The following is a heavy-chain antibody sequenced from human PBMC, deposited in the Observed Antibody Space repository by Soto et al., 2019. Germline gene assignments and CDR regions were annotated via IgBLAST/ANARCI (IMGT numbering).Heavy chain of an antibody. Sequence: VQLVQSGAEVKKPGSSVKVSCKTSGGTFNNYTINWVRQAPGQGLEWMGRIITVVDIANSALKFRDRVSITTAKATSKAYMYLSRLRSEATAMYYFASQVPYTDFDSLFPNWGQGTLVTVSS. V-gene: IGHV1-69*02. CDR3: ASQVPYTDFDSLFPN. CDR1: GGTFNNYT. D-gene: IGHD3-16*01. CDR2: IITVVDIA. J-gene: IGHJ4*02.